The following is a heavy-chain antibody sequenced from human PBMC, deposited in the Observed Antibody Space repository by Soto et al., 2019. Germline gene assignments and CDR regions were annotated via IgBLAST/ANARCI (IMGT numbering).Heavy chain of an antibody. Sequence: ASVKVSCKASGYSFTDYHIHWVRQAPVQGLEWLVRINPKRGGTSTAQKFQGWVTMTTGTSISTASMELTRLTSDDTAIYYCARGDSTDCSNGVCSFFYNHDMDVWGQGTTVTVSS. CDR1: GYSFTDYH. D-gene: IGHD2-8*01. CDR3: ARGDSTDCSNGVCSFFYNHDMDV. CDR2: INPKRGGT. J-gene: IGHJ6*02. V-gene: IGHV1-2*04.